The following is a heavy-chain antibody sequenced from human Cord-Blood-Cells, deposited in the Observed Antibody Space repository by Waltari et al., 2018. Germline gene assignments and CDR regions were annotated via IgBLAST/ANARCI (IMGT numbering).Heavy chain of an antibody. CDR3: ARHVMWGKAAADDAFDI. CDR2: IYPGDSDT. J-gene: IGHJ3*02. Sequence: EVQLVQSGAEVEKPGESLKISCKGSGYSFTSYWIGWVRQMPGKGREWMGIIYPGDSDTRYSPSFQGQVTISADKSISTAYLQWSSLKASDTAMYYCARHVMWGKAAADDAFDIWGQGTMVTVSS. V-gene: IGHV5-51*01. D-gene: IGHD6-13*01. CDR1: GYSFTSYW.